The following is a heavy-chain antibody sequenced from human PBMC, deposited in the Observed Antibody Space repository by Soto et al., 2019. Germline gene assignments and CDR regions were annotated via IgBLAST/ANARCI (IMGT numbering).Heavy chain of an antibody. J-gene: IGHJ4*02. CDR2: IEQDGSEK. CDR3: TRGGGWECDY. D-gene: IGHD1-26*01. Sequence: EVQLVESGGNLVQPGGSLRLSCAASGFAFSGFWMTWVRQAPGQGLEWVANIEQDGSEKNYLDSVKGRFTISRDNAKNSLYLQMNSLQVEDTAVYYCTRGGGWECDYWGQGTLVTVSS. V-gene: IGHV3-7*05. CDR1: GFAFSGFW.